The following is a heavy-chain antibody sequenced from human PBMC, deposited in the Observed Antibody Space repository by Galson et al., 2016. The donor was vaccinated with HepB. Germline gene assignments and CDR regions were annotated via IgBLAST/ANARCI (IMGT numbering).Heavy chain of an antibody. J-gene: IGHJ3*02. CDR3: ARVVSTNAFDM. D-gene: IGHD5/OR15-5a*01. V-gene: IGHV1-3*01. CDR1: GYTFTTYA. CDR2: INPGNGNT. Sequence: SVKVSCTASGYTFTTYAMHWVRQAPGQRLEWMGWINPGNGNTQYSQKFQGRVTITRDTSASTAYMELSSLRSEDTAVYYCARVVSTNAFDMWGQGTMVTVSS.